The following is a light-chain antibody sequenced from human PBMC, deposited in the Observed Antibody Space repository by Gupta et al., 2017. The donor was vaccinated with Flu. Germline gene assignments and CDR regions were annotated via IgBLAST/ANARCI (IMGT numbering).Light chain of an antibody. CDR2: EVT. CDR1: SSDVGGYNF. Sequence: QSALTQPASVSGSPGQSITISCTGTSSDVGGYNFVSWYQQYPGKAPKLLIYEVTNRPSGVSNRFSGSKSGNTASLTISGLQAEDESDYYCSSVTTSSTVVFGGGTKLTV. V-gene: IGLV2-14*01. J-gene: IGLJ2*01. CDR3: SSVTTSSTVV.